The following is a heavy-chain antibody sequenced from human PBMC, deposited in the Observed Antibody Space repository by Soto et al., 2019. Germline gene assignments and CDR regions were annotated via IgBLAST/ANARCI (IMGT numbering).Heavy chain of an antibody. CDR2: IIPIFGTA. D-gene: IGHD2-15*01. CDR1: GGTFSSYA. V-gene: IGHV1-69*13. J-gene: IGHJ6*02. CDR3: ARVEGARALYCSGGSCYSLMDV. Sequence: SVKVSCKASGGTFSSYAISWVRQAPGQGLEWMGGIIPIFGTANYAQKFQRRVTITADDSTSTAYMELSSLRSEDTAVYYCARVEGARALYCSGGSCYSLMDVWGQGTTVTVSS.